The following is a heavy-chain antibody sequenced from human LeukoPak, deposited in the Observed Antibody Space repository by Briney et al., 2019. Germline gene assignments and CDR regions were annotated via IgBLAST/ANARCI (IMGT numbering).Heavy chain of an antibody. J-gene: IGHJ4*02. V-gene: IGHV3-7*03. CDR3: VRDKLTGASRLVY. CDR1: GFTFSNYW. CDR2: IKQDGSEI. Sequence: PGGSLRLSCAASGFTFSNYWMSWVRQAPGKELEWVANIKQDGSEIYYVDSVKGRFTISRDNAKNSLYLQMNSLRAEDTAVYYCVRDKLTGASRLVYWGQGTLLTVSS. D-gene: IGHD7-27*01.